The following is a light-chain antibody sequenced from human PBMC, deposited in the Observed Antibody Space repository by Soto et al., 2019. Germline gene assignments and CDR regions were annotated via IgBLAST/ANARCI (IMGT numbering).Light chain of an antibody. J-gene: IGLJ3*02. CDR3: QTWGTGVGV. CDR1: SGHSKYA. Sequence: QSVLTQSPYASASLGASVKLTCTLSSGHSKYAIAWHQLQPGKGPRYLMKINSDGSLNKGDGIPDRFSGSTSETERHLTISSLQSEDEGDYYCQTWGTGVGVFGGGTQLTVL. CDR2: INSDGSL. V-gene: IGLV4-69*01.